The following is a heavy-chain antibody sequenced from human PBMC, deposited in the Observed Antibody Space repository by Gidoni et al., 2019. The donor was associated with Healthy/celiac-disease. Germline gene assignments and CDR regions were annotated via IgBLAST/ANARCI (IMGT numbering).Heavy chain of an antibody. CDR3: ASEYCSGGSCYPPIHDAFDI. Sequence: QVQLVQSGAEVKKPGSSVKVSCKASGCTCSSYAISWVRQAPGQGLEWMGGIIPIFGTANYAQKFQGRVTITADESTSTAYMELSSLRSEDTAVYYCASEYCSGGSCYPPIHDAFDIWGQGTMVTVSS. CDR1: GCTCSSYA. D-gene: IGHD2-15*01. CDR2: IIPIFGTA. V-gene: IGHV1-69*01. J-gene: IGHJ3*02.